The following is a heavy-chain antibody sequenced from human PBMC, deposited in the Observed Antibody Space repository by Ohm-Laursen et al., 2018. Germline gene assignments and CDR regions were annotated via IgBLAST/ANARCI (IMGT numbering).Heavy chain of an antibody. D-gene: IGHD3-3*01. CDR1: GYTFTSYD. CDR3: ARDRDFWSGYGARFDP. CDR2: MNPNSGNT. Sequence: SVKVSCKASGYTFTSYDINWVRQATGQGLEWMGWMNPNSGNTGYAQKFQGRVTMTRNTSISTAYMELSSLRSEDTAVYYCARDRDFWSGYGARFDPWGQGTLVTVSS. V-gene: IGHV1-8*01. J-gene: IGHJ5*02.